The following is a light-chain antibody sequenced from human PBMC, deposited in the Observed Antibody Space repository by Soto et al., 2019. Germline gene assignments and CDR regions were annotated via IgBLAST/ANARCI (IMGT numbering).Light chain of an antibody. CDR2: GTS. V-gene: IGKV3-20*01. J-gene: IGKJ2*01. CDR1: QSVDSNY. CDR3: QQYGSSVYT. Sequence: ENVLTQSPGTLSLSPGERATLSCRASQSVDSNYLAWYQHKPGQTPRLLLYGTSTRATGTPDRFSGSGSGTDFTLAINGLEPEDFAVYYCQQYGSSVYTFGQGTKLEIK.